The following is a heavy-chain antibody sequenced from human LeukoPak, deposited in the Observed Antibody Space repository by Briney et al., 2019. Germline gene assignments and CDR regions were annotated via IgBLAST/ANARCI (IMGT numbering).Heavy chain of an antibody. CDR2: ISGSGGST. CDR3: AKDKGHLWFGELLRTYYFDY. CDR1: GFTVSSNY. V-gene: IGHV3-23*01. D-gene: IGHD3-10*01. J-gene: IGHJ4*02. Sequence: GGSLRLSCAASGFTVSSNYMSWVRQAPGKGLEWVSDISGSGGSTYYADSVKGRFTISRDNSKNTLYLQMNSLRAEDTAVYYCAKDKGHLWFGELLRTYYFDYWGQGTLVTVSS.